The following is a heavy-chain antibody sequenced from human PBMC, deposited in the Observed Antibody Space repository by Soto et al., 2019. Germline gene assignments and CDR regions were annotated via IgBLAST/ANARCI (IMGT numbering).Heavy chain of an antibody. CDR2: IIPIFGTA. J-gene: IGHJ5*02. CDR3: ARAIVGPTTTWWLDT. Sequence: QVQLVQSGAEGKKPGSSVKVSCKASGGTFSSYAISWVRQAPGHVRECMGGIIPIFGTANDAQTFQGRVTITADESTSTAYMELSSLRFEDTAVYYCARAIVGPTTTWWLDTWGPGTLVTLSS. D-gene: IGHD1-26*01. CDR1: GGTFSSYA. V-gene: IGHV1-69*01.